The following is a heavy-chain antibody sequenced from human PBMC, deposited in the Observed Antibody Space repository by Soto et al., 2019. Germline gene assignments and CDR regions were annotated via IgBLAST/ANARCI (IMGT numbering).Heavy chain of an antibody. CDR3: ARVIASGNSHFDY. J-gene: IGHJ4*02. Sequence: EVQLVESGGGLVQPGGSLRLSCAASGFTFSDHYMDWVRQAPGKGREWVGRTRNKAYSYTTEYAASVKGRFTISRDDSKNSLYLQMNSLKTEDTAVYYCARVIASGNSHFDYWGQGTLVTVSS. CDR1: GFTFSDHY. CDR2: TRNKAYSYTT. V-gene: IGHV3-72*01. D-gene: IGHD3-3*01.